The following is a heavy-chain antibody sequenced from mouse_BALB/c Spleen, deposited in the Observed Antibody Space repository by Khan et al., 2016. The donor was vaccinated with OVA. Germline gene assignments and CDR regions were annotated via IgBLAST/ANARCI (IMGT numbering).Heavy chain of an antibody. CDR2: IWAGGST. CDR1: GFSLNSYG. Sequence: VQLQESGPGLVAPSQSLSITCTVSGFSLNSYGVHWVRQPPGKSLEWLGVIWAGGSTNLNSALMSRLNITKDNSKSQVLLKMNSLQIDDTAMYYCVRAFYYGAWFAYWGQGTLVTVST. J-gene: IGHJ3*01. V-gene: IGHV2-9*02. CDR3: VRAFYYGAWFAY. D-gene: IGHD1-1*02.